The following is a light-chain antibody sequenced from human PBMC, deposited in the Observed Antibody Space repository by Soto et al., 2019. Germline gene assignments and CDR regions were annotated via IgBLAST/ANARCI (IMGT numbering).Light chain of an antibody. CDR3: CSYAGSSTHVV. J-gene: IGLJ2*01. Sequence: QSVLTQPASVSGSPGQSITIYCTGTSSDVGSYNLVSWYQQHPGKAPKLMIYEGSKRPSGVSNRFSGSKSGNTASLTISGLQAEDEADYYCCSYAGSSTHVVFGGGTKLTVL. CDR2: EGS. CDR1: SSDVGSYNL. V-gene: IGLV2-23*01.